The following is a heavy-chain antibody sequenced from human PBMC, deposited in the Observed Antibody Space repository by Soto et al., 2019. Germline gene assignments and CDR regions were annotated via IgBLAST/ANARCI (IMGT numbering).Heavy chain of an antibody. J-gene: IGHJ5*02. CDR3: ASDMSTT. Sequence: XSVKVSCEASGYTFTSHDINLMQQTTGQGLEXMGWMXTNSGHKNYAXXFQGRVSXXTDTYISTAYMELTNLRSEDTAIYYCASDMSTTWGQGTLVTVSS. D-gene: IGHD2-2*01. V-gene: IGHV1-8*01. CDR1: GYTFTSHD. CDR2: MXTNSGHK.